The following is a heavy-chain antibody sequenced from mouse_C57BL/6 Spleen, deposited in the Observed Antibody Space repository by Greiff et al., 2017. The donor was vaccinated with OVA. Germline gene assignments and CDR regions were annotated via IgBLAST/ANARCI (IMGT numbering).Heavy chain of an antibody. CDR1: GFNIKDDY. J-gene: IGHJ3*01. V-gene: IGHV14-4*01. CDR2: IDPENGDT. D-gene: IGHD2-2*01. Sequence: EVQVVESGAELVRPGASVKLSCTASGFNIKDDYMHWVKQRPEQGLEWIGWIDPENGDTEYASKFQGKATITADTSSNTAYLQLSSLTSEDTAVYYCTTSPLMVTGGYWGQGTLVTVSA. CDR3: TTSPLMVTGGY.